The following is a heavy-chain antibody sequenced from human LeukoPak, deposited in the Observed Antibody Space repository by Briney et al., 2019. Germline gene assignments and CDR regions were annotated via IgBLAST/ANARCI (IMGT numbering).Heavy chain of an antibody. CDR1: GASISTNY. J-gene: IGHJ4*02. D-gene: IGHD1-26*01. V-gene: IGHV4-59*08. Sequence: SETLSLTCTVSGASISTNYWSWIRQPPEKGLEWIGYVYYSGNTNYNPSLKSRVTISVDTLKNQFSLKMSSVTAADTAVYYCASLRERSYYARGFDYWGQGTLVTVSS. CDR3: ASLRERSYYARGFDY. CDR2: VYYSGNT.